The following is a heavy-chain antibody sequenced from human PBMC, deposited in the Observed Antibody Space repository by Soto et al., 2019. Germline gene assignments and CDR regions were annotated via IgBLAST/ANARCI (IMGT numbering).Heavy chain of an antibody. CDR1: GFTFSSYG. Sequence: GGSLRLSCAASGFTFSSYGMHWVRQAPGKGLEWVAVISYDGSNKYYADSVKGRFTISRDNSKNTLYLRMNSLRAEDTAVYYCAKVRSIVVVITRAPPLFDYWGQGTLVTVSS. CDR2: ISYDGSNK. J-gene: IGHJ4*02. CDR3: AKVRSIVVVITRAPPLFDY. V-gene: IGHV3-30*18. D-gene: IGHD3-22*01.